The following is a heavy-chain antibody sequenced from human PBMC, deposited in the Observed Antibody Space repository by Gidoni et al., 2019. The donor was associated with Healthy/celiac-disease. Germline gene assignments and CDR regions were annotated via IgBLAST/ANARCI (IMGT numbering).Heavy chain of an antibody. J-gene: IGHJ3*02. Sequence: EVQLVQSGAEVKKPGESLKISCKGSGYSFTSYWIGWVRQMPGKGLEWMGIIYPGDSDTRYSPSFQGQVTISADKSISTAYLQWSSLKASDTAMYYCARHERKTPYDFWSGYYMGEVDAFDIWGQGTMVTVSS. CDR1: GYSFTSYW. V-gene: IGHV5-51*01. CDR2: IYPGDSDT. CDR3: ARHERKTPYDFWSGYYMGEVDAFDI. D-gene: IGHD3-3*01.